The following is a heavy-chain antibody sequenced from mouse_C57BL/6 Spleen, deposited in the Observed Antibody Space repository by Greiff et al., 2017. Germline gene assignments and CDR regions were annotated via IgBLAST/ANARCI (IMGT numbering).Heavy chain of an antibody. V-gene: IGHV1-15*01. CDR3: TRSGGNYWYLDV. J-gene: IGHJ1*03. Sequence: QVQLKESGAELVRPGASVTLSCKASGYTFTDYEMHWVKQTTVHGLEWIGAIDPETVGTAYNQKFTGKARLTADKSSPTAYMVLRSLTSEDSAVYYCTRSGGNYWYLDVWGTGTTVTFSS. CDR1: GYTFTDYE. D-gene: IGHD1-1*02. CDR2: IDPETVGT.